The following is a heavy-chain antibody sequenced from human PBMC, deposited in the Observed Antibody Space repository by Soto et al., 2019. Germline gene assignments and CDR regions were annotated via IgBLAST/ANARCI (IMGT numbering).Heavy chain of an antibody. D-gene: IGHD3-22*01. CDR1: GFTFSSYG. V-gene: IGHV3-48*02. J-gene: IGHJ4*02. CDR2: ISSSSSTI. Sequence: GGSLRLSCAASGFTFSSYGMNWVHQAPGKGLEWVSYISSSSSTIYYADSVKGRFTISRDNAKNSLYLQMDSLRDEDTAVYYCAREGRFDTSGTPGYWGQGTLVTVS. CDR3: AREGRFDTSGTPGY.